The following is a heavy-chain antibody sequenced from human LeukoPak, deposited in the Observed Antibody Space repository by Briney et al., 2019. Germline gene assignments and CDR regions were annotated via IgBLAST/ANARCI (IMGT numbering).Heavy chain of an antibody. J-gene: IGHJ4*02. Sequence: GGSLRLSCEASGFTFSSYAMSWVRQAPGKGLEWVSAISGSGGSTYYADSVKGRFTISRDNSKNTLYLQMNSLRAEDTAVYYCAKDYYDSSGLFFDYWGQGTLVTVSS. D-gene: IGHD3-22*01. CDR2: ISGSGGST. V-gene: IGHV3-23*01. CDR1: GFTFSSYA. CDR3: AKDYYDSSGLFFDY.